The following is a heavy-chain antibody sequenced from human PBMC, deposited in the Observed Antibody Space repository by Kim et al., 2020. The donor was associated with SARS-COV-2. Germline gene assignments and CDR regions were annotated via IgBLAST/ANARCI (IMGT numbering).Heavy chain of an antibody. CDR2: IKQDGSEK. Sequence: GGSLRLSCAASGFTFSSYWMSWVRQAPGKGLEWVANIKQDGSEKYYVDSVKGRFTISRDNAKNSLYRQMNSLRAEDTAVYYCARDYGPYGSGSSLCYWGQGTLVTVSS. CDR3: ARDYGPYGSGSSLCY. J-gene: IGHJ4*02. CDR1: GFTFSSYW. D-gene: IGHD3-10*01. V-gene: IGHV3-7*01.